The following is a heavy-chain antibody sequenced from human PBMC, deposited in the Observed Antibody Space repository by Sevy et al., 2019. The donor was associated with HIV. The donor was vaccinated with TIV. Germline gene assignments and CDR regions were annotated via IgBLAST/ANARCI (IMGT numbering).Heavy chain of an antibody. Sequence: GGSLRLSCAASGFTFSSYAMHWVRQAPGKGLEWVAVISYDGSNKYYADSVKGRFTISRDNSKNTLYLQMNSLRAEDTAVYYCARELSCGWSTGVYYYGMDVWGQGTTVTVSS. V-gene: IGHV3-30-3*01. J-gene: IGHJ6*02. CDR1: GFTFSSYA. CDR3: ARELSCGWSTGVYYYGMDV. D-gene: IGHD6-19*01. CDR2: ISYDGSNK.